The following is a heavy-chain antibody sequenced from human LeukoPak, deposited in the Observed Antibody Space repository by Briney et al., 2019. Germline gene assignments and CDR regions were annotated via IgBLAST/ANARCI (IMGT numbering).Heavy chain of an antibody. J-gene: IGHJ4*02. CDR1: GGSISSSSYY. V-gene: IGHV4-61*05. Sequence: SETLSLTCTVSGGSISSSSYYWGWIRQPPGKGLEWIGYIYYSGSTNYNPSLKSRVTISVDMSKNQFSLKLSSVTAADTAVYYCARVGYSGYDLRTGVDYWGQGTLVTVSS. D-gene: IGHD5-12*01. CDR3: ARVGYSGYDLRTGVDY. CDR2: IYYSGST.